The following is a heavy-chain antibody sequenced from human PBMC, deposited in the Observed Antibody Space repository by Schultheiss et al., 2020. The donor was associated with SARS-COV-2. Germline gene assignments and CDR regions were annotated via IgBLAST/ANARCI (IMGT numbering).Heavy chain of an antibody. CDR3: AKAQNYDILTGFSY. D-gene: IGHD3-9*01. CDR2: VSWNSGSI. Sequence: GGSLRLSCAASGFSFDDYAMHWVRKAPGKGLVWVSGVSWNSGSIGYADSVKGRFTISRDNAKNSLYLQMNSLRAEDTALYYCAKAQNYDILTGFSYWGQGTLVTVSS. V-gene: IGHV3-9*01. J-gene: IGHJ4*02. CDR1: GFSFDDYA.